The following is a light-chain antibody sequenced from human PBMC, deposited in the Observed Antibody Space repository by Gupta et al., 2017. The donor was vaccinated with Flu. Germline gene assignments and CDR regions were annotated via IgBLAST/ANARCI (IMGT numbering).Light chain of an antibody. J-gene: IGLJ3*02. CDR1: SGINVGTSK. CDR2: YKSDSDK. Sequence: LSASPGASASLTCPLRSGINVGTSKIYCYQQKPGSPPRYLLTYKSDSDKQQGSGVPSRFSGSKDASANAGILIISGLQSEDEADYYCVIWHSSAWVFGGGTKLTVL. V-gene: IGLV5-45*01. CDR3: VIWHSSAWV.